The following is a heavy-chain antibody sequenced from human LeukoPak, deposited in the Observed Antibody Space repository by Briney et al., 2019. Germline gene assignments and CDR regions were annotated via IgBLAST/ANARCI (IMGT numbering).Heavy chain of an antibody. V-gene: IGHV3-30*02. CDR1: GFSFSSYG. CDR3: TYGSGTYY. Sequence: GGSLRLSCAASGFSFSSYGIHWVRQAPGKGLEWVAFIQYDGSNKQYADSVKGRFTIPRDNSKNTLYLQVNSLRSEDTGLYFCTYGSGTYYWGQGTLVTVSS. CDR2: IQYDGSNK. J-gene: IGHJ4*02. D-gene: IGHD3-10*01.